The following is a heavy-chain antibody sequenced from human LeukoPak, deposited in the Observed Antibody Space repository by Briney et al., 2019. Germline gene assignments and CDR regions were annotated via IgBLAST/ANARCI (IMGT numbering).Heavy chain of an antibody. Sequence: SETLSLTCAVYGGSFSGYYWSWIRQPPGKGLEWIGEINHSGSTNYNPSLKSRVTISVDTSKNQFSLKLSSVTAADTAVYYCARVRGVVVTAIFDYWGQGTLVTVSS. D-gene: IGHD2-21*02. V-gene: IGHV4-34*01. CDR2: INHSGST. CDR3: ARVRGVVVTAIFDY. CDR1: GGSFSGYY. J-gene: IGHJ4*02.